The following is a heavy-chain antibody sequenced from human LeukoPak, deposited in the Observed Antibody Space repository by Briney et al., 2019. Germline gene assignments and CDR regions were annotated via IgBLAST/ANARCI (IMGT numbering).Heavy chain of an antibody. CDR2: IYPGDSDT. D-gene: IGHD3-10*01. J-gene: IGHJ4*02. CDR1: GYSFTSYW. V-gene: IGHV5-51*01. Sequence: GESLRISCKGSGYSFTSYWIGWVRQMPGKGLEWMGIIYPGDSDTRYSPSFQGQVTISADKSISTAYLQWSSLKASDTAMYYCARGDGYRYYYGSGSYLDYWGQGTLVTVSS. CDR3: ARGDGYRYYYGSGSYLDY.